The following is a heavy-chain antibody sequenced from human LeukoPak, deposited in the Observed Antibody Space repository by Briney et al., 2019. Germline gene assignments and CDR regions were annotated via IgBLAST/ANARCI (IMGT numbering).Heavy chain of an antibody. CDR1: GFTFSSYA. CDR3: ARDNRAFDI. J-gene: IGHJ3*02. CDR2: IYTSGST. V-gene: IGHV4-4*07. Sequence: GSLRLSCAASGFTFSSYAMSWIRQPAGKGLEWIGRIYTSGSTNYNPSLKSRVTMSVDTSKNQFSLKLSSVTAADTAVYYCARDNRAFDIWGQGTMVTVSS.